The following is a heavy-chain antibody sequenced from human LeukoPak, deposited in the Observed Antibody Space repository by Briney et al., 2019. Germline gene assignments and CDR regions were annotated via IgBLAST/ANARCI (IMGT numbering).Heavy chain of an antibody. CDR2: ISGSGGST. CDR3: ARRIFSSGWSDPYDAFDI. Sequence: GGSLRLSCAASGFTFSSYAMSWVRQAPGKGLEWVSAISGSGGSTYYADSVKGRFTISRDNSKNTLYLQMNSLRAEDTAVYYCARRIFSSGWSDPYDAFDIWGQGTMVTVSS. J-gene: IGHJ3*02. D-gene: IGHD6-19*01. V-gene: IGHV3-23*01. CDR1: GFTFSSYA.